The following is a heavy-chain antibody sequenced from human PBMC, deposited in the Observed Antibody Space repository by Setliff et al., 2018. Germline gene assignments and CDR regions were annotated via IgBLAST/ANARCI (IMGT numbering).Heavy chain of an antibody. CDR2: IYTKGST. D-gene: IGHD3-10*01. J-gene: IGHJ6*03. V-gene: IGHV4-4*08. Sequence: PSETLSLTCSVTGGSMTDFFWNWIRQPPGKGLEWIGYIYTKGSTNYSPSLKSRLIISVDAPDNQFSVKLSSVTAADTAVYYCARHKSNGSGSYPSLYMDVWGKGIMVTVSS. CDR1: GGSMTDFF. CDR3: ARHKSNGSGSYPSLYMDV.